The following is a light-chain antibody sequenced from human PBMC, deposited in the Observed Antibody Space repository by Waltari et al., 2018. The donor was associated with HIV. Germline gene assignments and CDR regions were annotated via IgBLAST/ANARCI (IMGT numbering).Light chain of an antibody. CDR2: GAS. CDR1: QSVSSRY. Sequence: EIVLTQSPGTLSLSPGVRATLSCRAGQSVSSRYLAWYQQKPGQAPRLLIYGASSRATGIPDMFSGSGSGIDFTLSISRLEPEDFAVYYCQQYGSSVTFGQGTKLEIK. V-gene: IGKV3-20*01. CDR3: QQYGSSVT. J-gene: IGKJ2*01.